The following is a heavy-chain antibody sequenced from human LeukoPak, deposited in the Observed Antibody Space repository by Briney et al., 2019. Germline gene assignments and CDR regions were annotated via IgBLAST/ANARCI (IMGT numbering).Heavy chain of an antibody. CDR1: GFTFSSYA. J-gene: IGHJ4*02. V-gene: IGHV3-33*08. CDR3: ARWGATSGYYFDY. D-gene: IGHD3-22*01. Sequence: PGGSLRLSCAASGFTFSSYAMSWVRQAPGKGLEWVAVIWYDGSNKYYADSVKGRFTISRDNSKNTLYLQMNSLRAEDTAVYYCARWGATSGYYFDYWGQGTLVTVSS. CDR2: IWYDGSNK.